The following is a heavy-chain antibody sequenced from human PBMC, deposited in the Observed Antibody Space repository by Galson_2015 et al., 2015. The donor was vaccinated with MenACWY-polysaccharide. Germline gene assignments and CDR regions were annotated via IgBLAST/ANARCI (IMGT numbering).Heavy chain of an antibody. V-gene: IGHV5-51*03. CDR3: AVGGDGYNGFDH. CDR2: IYPADSDI. J-gene: IGHJ4*02. Sequence: QSGAEVKKPGESLTISCKGSGYTFANRWIAWVRQMPGKGLECMGLIYPADSDIRYSLSFQGQVTISADKSINTAYLRWSSLKASDSAMYYCAVGGDGYNGFDHWGQGTLVTVSS. D-gene: IGHD5-24*01. CDR1: GYTFANRW.